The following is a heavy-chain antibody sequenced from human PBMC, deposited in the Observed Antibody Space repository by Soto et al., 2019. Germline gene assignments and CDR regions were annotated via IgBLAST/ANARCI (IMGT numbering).Heavy chain of an antibody. Sequence: PSETLSLTCTVSGGSVTNSSYYWGWIRQSPGKGLEWIGSVYYRGRSYSKSSVKSRVTISVDTSKNQFSLSLNSVTASDTAVYFCVSQRTTVPTQAYFDYWGPGALVTVS. CDR3: VSQRTTVPTQAYFDY. D-gene: IGHD4-17*01. V-gene: IGHV4-39*01. CDR1: GGSVTNSSYY. CDR2: VYYRGRS. J-gene: IGHJ4*02.